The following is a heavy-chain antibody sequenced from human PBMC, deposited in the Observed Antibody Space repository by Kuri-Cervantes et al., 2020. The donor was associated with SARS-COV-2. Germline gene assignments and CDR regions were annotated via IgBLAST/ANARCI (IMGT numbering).Heavy chain of an antibody. V-gene: IGHV4-39*01. Sequence: GSLRLSCTVSGGSISSSSYYWGWIRQPPGKGLEWIGSIYYSGSTYYNTSLKSRVAISVDTSKNQFSLKLSSVTAADTAVYYCARHRWFDPWGQGTLVTVSS. CDR1: GGSISSSSYY. CDR2: IYYSGST. J-gene: IGHJ5*02. CDR3: ARHRWFDP.